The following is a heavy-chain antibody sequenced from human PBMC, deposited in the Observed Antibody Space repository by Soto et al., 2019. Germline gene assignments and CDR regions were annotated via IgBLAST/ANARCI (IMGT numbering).Heavy chain of an antibody. D-gene: IGHD6-19*01. V-gene: IGHV3-23*01. Sequence: EVQLLESGGGLVQPGGSLRLSCAASGFTFSSYAMSWVHQAPGKGLEWVSAISGSGGSTYYADSVKGRFTISRDNSKNTLYLQMNSLRAEDTAVYYCAKTKAVAGNFDYWGQGTLVTVSS. CDR3: AKTKAVAGNFDY. J-gene: IGHJ4*02. CDR2: ISGSGGST. CDR1: GFTFSSYA.